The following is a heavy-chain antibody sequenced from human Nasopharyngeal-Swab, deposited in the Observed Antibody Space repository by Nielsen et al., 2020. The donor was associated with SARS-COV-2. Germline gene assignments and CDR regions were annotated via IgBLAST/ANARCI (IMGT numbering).Heavy chain of an antibody. CDR2: IRSKTNNYAT. CDR1: GFIFSDSA. Sequence: GESLKISCATSGFIFSDSAMHWVRQASGEGLEWVGRIRSKTNNYATAYGASVKGRFTISRDDSNNMAYLQMNSLKSEDTAVYYCARKYDSSGHQFDWGQGTLVTVSS. CDR3: ARKYDSSGHQFD. J-gene: IGHJ4*02. V-gene: IGHV3-73*01. D-gene: IGHD3-22*01.